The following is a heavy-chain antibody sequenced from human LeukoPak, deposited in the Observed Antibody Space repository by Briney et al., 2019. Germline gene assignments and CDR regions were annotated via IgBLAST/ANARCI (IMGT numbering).Heavy chain of an antibody. V-gene: IGHV3-48*04. Sequence: PGGSLRLPCAASGFTFSSYSMNWVRQAPGKGLEWVSYISSSSSTIYYADSVKGRFTISRDNAKNSLYLQMNSLRAEDTAVYYCARELDFAAFDIWGQGTMVTVSS. CDR1: GFTFSSYS. J-gene: IGHJ3*02. CDR2: ISSSSSTI. CDR3: ARELDFAAFDI. D-gene: IGHD1-1*01.